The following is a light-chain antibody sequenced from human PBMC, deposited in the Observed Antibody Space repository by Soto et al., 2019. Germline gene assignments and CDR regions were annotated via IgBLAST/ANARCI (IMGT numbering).Light chain of an antibody. CDR3: QYLNSFPLT. CDR2: LAS. Sequence: DIQMTQSPSSLSASVGDGVTITCRASQSISGSLIWYQQRPGKAPKLLIYLASTLQGGVPSRFSGSGSGTDFSLTISSLQPEDVATYYCQYLNSFPLTFGGGTKVDIK. CDR1: QSISGS. V-gene: IGKV1-39*01. J-gene: IGKJ4*01.